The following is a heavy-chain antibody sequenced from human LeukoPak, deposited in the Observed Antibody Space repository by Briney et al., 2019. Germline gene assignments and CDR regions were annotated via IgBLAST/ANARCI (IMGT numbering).Heavy chain of an antibody. J-gene: IGHJ4*02. CDR1: GDSVSSNSAT. CDR3: ARNYYGSGSYYSHFDY. D-gene: IGHD3-10*01. Sequence: SQTLSLTCAISGDSVSSNSATWNWIRQSPSRGLEWLGRTYYRSKWDNDYAVSVKSRITINPDTSKNQYSLQLKSVTPEDTAVYYCARNYYGSGSYYSHFDYWGQGTLVTVSS. CDR2: TYYRSKWDN. V-gene: IGHV6-1*01.